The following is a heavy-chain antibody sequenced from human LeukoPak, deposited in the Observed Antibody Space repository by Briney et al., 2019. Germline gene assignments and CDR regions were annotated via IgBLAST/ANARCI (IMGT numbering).Heavy chain of an antibody. CDR1: GFTLSSYA. V-gene: IGHV3-23*01. CDR3: AKVAAANYDFWSGYYN. Sequence: GGSLRLSCAASGFTLSSYAMSWVRQAPGKGLEWVSAISGSGGSTYYADSVKGRFTISRDNSKNTLYLQMNSLRAEDTAVYYCAKVAAANYDFWSGYYNWGQGTLVTVSS. D-gene: IGHD3-3*01. CDR2: ISGSGGST. J-gene: IGHJ4*02.